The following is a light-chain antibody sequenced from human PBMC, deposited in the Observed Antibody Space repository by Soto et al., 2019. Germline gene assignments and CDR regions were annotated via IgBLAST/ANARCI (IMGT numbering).Light chain of an antibody. V-gene: IGKV1-17*01. CDR1: QGIRND. CDR3: QQYHSSWT. CDR2: DAS. J-gene: IGKJ1*01. Sequence: DIQMTQSPSSLSASVGDRVTITCRASQGIRNDLGWYQQKPGKAPKLLMYDASTLQSGVPSRFSGSGSGTEFTLTISSLQPEDFATYYCQQYHSSWTFGQGTKVDIK.